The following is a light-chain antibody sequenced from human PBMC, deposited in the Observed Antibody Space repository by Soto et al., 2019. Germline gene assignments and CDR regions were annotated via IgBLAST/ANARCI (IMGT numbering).Light chain of an antibody. J-gene: IGKJ4*01. CDR1: QSVLYSSNNKNY. Sequence: DIVMTQSPDSLAVSLGERATINCKSSQSVLYSSNNKNYLAWYQQKPGQPPKLLIYWASTRESGVPDRFSGGGSGTDFTLTISSLQAEDVAVYYCQQYHSSPLTFGGGTKVDI. V-gene: IGKV4-1*01. CDR2: WAS. CDR3: QQYHSSPLT.